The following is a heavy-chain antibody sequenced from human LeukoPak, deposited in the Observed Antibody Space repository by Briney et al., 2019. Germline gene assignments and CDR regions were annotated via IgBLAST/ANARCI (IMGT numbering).Heavy chain of an antibody. Sequence: GGSLRLSCAASGFTFSSNYMSWVRQAPGKGLEWVSVIYSGGSTYYADSVKGRFTISRDNSKNTLYLQMNSLRAEDTAVYYCARVNSERRNYYGMDVWGKGTTVTVSS. CDR1: GFTFSSNY. D-gene: IGHD4-23*01. J-gene: IGHJ6*04. CDR2: IYSGGST. CDR3: ARVNSERRNYYGMDV. V-gene: IGHV3-53*01.